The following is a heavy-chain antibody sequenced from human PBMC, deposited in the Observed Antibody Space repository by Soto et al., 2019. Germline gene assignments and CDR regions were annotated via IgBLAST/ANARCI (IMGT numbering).Heavy chain of an antibody. Sequence: PGGSLRLSCAASGFDFSNFAMSWVRQAPGKGLQWVAGVSSSGVTYYADSVRGRFTISRDNSRNTLYMHMDSLRVEDTAVYYCAKDHLGYCTATSCPKYNWFDPWGQGTLVTVSS. CDR1: GFDFSNFA. D-gene: IGHD2-8*02. V-gene: IGHV3-23*01. CDR3: AKDHLGYCTATSCPKYNWFDP. J-gene: IGHJ5*02. CDR2: VSSSGVT.